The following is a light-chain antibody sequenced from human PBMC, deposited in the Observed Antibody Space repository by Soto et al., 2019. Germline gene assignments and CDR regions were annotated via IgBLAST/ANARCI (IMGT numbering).Light chain of an antibody. CDR2: GSS. J-gene: IGKJ2*01. CDR1: QSVDSD. CDR3: QQYNIWPPYT. V-gene: IGKV3-15*01. Sequence: EVVMTKSPATLSVSPGERATLSCRASQSVDSDLAWYQQKPGQAPRLLIFGSSTRAAGIPARFSASGSGTEFTLTISSLQSEDFAVYYCQQYNIWPPYTFGQGTKVDIK.